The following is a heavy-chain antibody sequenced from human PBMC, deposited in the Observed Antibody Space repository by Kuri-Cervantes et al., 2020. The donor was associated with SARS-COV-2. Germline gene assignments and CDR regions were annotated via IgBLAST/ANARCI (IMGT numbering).Heavy chain of an antibody. Sequence: GGSLRLSCAASGFTFSSYSMNWVRQAPGKGLEWVSFISSSSNYIYYEDSVKGRFTISRDNAKNSLYLQMNSLRAEDTAIYYCARDRSSNWFSTRVAFDIWGQGTMVTVSS. CDR1: GFTFSSYS. J-gene: IGHJ3*02. V-gene: IGHV3-21*01. CDR3: ARDRSSNWFSTRVAFDI. D-gene: IGHD6-13*01. CDR2: ISSSSNYI.